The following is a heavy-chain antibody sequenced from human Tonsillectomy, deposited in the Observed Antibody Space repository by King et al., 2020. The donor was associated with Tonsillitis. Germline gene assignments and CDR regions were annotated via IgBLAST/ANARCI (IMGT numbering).Heavy chain of an antibody. J-gene: IGHJ4*02. D-gene: IGHD5-18*01. CDR3: AKANGVDTAMACDY. CDR1: GFTFISFA. CDR2: ISGSGGST. Sequence: VQLVESGGGLVQPGGSLRLSCEASGFTFISFAMTWVRQAPGKGLEWVSAISGSGGSTYYADSVKGRFTVFRDNSKNTLYLQMNSLRAEDTAVYYCAKANGVDTAMACDYWGQGTLVTVSS. V-gene: IGHV3-23*04.